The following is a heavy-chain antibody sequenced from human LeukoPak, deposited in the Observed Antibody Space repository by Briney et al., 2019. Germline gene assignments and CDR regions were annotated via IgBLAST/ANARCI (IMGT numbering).Heavy chain of an antibody. CDR2: IYYSGST. Sequence: SETLSLTCTVSGGSISSGDYYWSWIRQPPGKGLEWIGYIYYSGSTYYNPSLKSRVTISVDTSKNQFSLKLSSVTAADTAVYYCARVRSTYYYDSSGYLYFDYWGQGTLVTVSS. CDR3: ARVRSTYYYDSSGYLYFDY. V-gene: IGHV4-30-4*01. D-gene: IGHD3-22*01. J-gene: IGHJ4*02. CDR1: GGSISSGDYY.